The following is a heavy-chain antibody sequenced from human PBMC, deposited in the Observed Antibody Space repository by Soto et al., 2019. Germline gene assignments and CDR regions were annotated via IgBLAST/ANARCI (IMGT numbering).Heavy chain of an antibody. D-gene: IGHD3-10*02. J-gene: IGHJ3*02. CDR2: ISSSSSYI. Sequence: EVQLVESGGGLVKPGGSLRLSCAASGFTFSSYSMNWVRQAPGKGLEWVSSISSSSSYIYYADSVKGRFTISRDNAKNSLYLQMNSLRAEDTAVYYCARELCAGQMPYDAFDIWGQGTMVTVSS. CDR3: ARELCAGQMPYDAFDI. CDR1: GFTFSSYS. V-gene: IGHV3-21*01.